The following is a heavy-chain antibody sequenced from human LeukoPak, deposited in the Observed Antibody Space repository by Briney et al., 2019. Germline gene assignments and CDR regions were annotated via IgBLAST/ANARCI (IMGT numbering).Heavy chain of an antibody. CDR2: IWYDGSNK. CDR3: AREGATGTLDY. CDR1: GFTFSSYG. V-gene: IGHV3-33*01. J-gene: IGHJ4*02. Sequence: GGSLRLSCAASGFTFSSYGMHWVRQAPGKGLEWVAVIWYDGSNKYYADSVKGRFTISRDNSKNTLYLQMNSLRAEDTAVYYCAREGATGTLDYWGQGTLVTVSS. D-gene: IGHD1-26*01.